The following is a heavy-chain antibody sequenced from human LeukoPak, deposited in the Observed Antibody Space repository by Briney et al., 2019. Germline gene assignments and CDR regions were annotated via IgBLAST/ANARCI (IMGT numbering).Heavy chain of an antibody. CDR1: GGTFSSYA. Sequence: SVKVSCKASGGTFSSYAISWVRQAPGQGLEWMGGIIPIFGTANYAQKFQGRVTITADESTSTAYMELSSLRSEDTAFYYCARAGVWDYNDSSGYHNGAFDIWGQGTMVTVSS. CDR2: IIPIFGTA. D-gene: IGHD3-22*01. J-gene: IGHJ3*02. V-gene: IGHV1-69*13. CDR3: ARAGVWDYNDSSGYHNGAFDI.